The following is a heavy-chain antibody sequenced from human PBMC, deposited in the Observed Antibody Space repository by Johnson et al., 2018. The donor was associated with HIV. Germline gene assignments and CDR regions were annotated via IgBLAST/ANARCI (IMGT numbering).Heavy chain of an antibody. V-gene: IGHV3-30*04. CDR1: GFTFSSYA. Sequence: QMQLVESGGGVVQPGRSLRLSCAASGFTFSSYAMHWVRQAPGKGLEWVAVISYDGSNKYYADSVKGRFTISRDNSKNTLYLQMNGLRIESTAIYYCARRMKAVAHHDAFDIWGQGTMVTVSS. CDR2: ISYDGSNK. D-gene: IGHD6-19*01. J-gene: IGHJ3*02. CDR3: ARRMKAVAHHDAFDI.